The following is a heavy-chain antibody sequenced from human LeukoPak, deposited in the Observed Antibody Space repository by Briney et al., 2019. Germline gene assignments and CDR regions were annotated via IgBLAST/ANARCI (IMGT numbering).Heavy chain of an antibody. D-gene: IGHD3-10*01. Sequence: SETLSLTGTVSGGSISSSSYCWGWIRQPPGKGLEWIGSIYYSGSTYYNPSLKSRVTISVDTSKNQFSLKLSSVTAADTAVYYCARHYGSGSSWVDYWGQGTLVTVSS. CDR3: ARHYGSGSSWVDY. CDR2: IYYSGST. CDR1: GGSISSSSYC. J-gene: IGHJ4*02. V-gene: IGHV4-39*07.